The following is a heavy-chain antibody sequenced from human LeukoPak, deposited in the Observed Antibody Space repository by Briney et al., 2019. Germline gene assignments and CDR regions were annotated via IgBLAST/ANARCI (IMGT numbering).Heavy chain of an antibody. J-gene: IGHJ4*02. CDR2: ISDSDYTT. CDR1: GFTFSSYA. CDR3: AKDQYCSGGSCYGPFDY. Sequence: GGSLRLSCAASGFTFSSYAMSWVRQAPGKGLEWVSTISDSDYTTYYADSVKGRFTISRDNSKNTLYLQMNSLRAEDTAVYYCAKDQYCSGGSCYGPFDYWGQRTLVTVSS. D-gene: IGHD2-15*01. V-gene: IGHV3-23*01.